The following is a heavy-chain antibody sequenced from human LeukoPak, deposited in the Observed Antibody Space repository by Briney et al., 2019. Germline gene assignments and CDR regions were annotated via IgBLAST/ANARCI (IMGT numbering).Heavy chain of an antibody. V-gene: IGHV4-30-4*07. CDR2: IYYSGSA. D-gene: IGHD3-10*01. J-gene: IGHJ6*03. CDR1: GGSISSGSYS. Sequence: PSETLSLTCAVSGGSISSGSYSWNWIRQPPGKGLEWIGYIYYSGSAYYNPSLKNRFTISVDTSKNQFSLKLSSVTAADTAVYYCARDAGDYYYYYYMDVWGKGTTVTISS. CDR3: ARDAGDYYYYYYMDV.